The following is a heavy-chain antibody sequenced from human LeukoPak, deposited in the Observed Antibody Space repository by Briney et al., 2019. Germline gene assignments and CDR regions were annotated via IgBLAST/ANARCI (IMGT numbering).Heavy chain of an antibody. CDR3: AKSPTYCGSDCYSTFDY. V-gene: IGHV3-30*02. D-gene: IGHD2-21*02. CDR2: MTYDGIKR. CDR1: GFTFSSYG. J-gene: IGHJ4*02. Sequence: PGGSLRLSCVVSGFTFSSYGMHWVRQAPGKGLEWVAFMTYDGIKRPYADSVEGRFTISRDNSKNTLYLQMNSLRAEDTAVYYCAKSPTYCGSDCYSTFDYWGQGNLVTVSS.